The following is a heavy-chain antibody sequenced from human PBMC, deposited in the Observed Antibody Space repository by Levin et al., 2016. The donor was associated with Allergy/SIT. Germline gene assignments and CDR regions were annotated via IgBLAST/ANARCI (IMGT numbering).Heavy chain of an antibody. D-gene: IGHD3-10*01. V-gene: IGHV1-2*02. Sequence: WVRQAPGQGLEWMGWINPNSGGTNYAQKFQGRVTMTRDTSISTAYMELSRLRSDDTAVYYCARDKTGFGELSRDYYYGMDVWGQGTTVTVSS. CDR2: INPNSGGT. CDR3: ARDKTGFGELSRDYYYGMDV. J-gene: IGHJ6*02.